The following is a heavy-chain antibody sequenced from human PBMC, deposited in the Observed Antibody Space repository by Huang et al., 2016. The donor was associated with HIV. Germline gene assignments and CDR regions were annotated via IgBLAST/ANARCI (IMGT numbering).Heavy chain of an antibody. CDR3: ARARGYLYDSTGYYSRYYFDS. CDR2: KNPKSGNT. J-gene: IGHJ4*02. V-gene: IGHV1-8*03. D-gene: IGHD3-22*01. Sequence: QVQLVQSGAEVKKPGASVKVSCKASGFTFSNYDFNWVRQASGQGLEWMGWKNPKSGNTGDAQKFQGRVTITRNTSISTAYMELRSLRSEDTAVYYCARARGYLYDSTGYYSRYYFDSWGQGTLVTVSS. CDR1: GFTFSNYD.